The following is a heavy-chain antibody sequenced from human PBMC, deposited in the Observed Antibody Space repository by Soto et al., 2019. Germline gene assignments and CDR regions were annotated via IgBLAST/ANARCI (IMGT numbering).Heavy chain of an antibody. CDR1: GYTFTSYY. CDR3: AREYGGSYYFDY. V-gene: IGHV1-46*01. Sequence: ASVKVSCKASGYTFTSYYMHWVRQAPGQGLEWMGIINPSGGSTSYAQKFQARVTMTRDTSTGTVYMELSSLRSEDTAVYYCAREYGGSYYFDYWGQGTLVTVSS. J-gene: IGHJ4*02. CDR2: INPSGGST. D-gene: IGHD1-26*01.